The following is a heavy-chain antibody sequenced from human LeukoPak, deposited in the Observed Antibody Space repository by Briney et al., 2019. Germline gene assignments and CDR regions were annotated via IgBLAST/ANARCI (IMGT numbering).Heavy chain of an antibody. CDR1: GFTFNYYA. CDR3: AKANKVLTATHIDS. CDR2: ISGSGDST. Sequence: GGSLRLSCAATGFTFNYYAMNWVRQAPGKGLEWVSAISGSGDSTYYADSVKGHFTISGDNSKNTLYLQMNSLRAEDTAIYYCAKANKVLTATHIDSWGQGTLVTVSS. J-gene: IGHJ4*02. V-gene: IGHV3-23*01. D-gene: IGHD1-14*01.